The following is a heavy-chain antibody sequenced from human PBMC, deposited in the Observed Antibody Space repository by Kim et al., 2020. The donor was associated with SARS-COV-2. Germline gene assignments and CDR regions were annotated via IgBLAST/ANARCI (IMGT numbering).Heavy chain of an antibody. CDR1: GGSFSGYY. Sequence: SETLSLTCAVYGGSFSGYYWSWIRQPPGKGLEWIGEINHSGSTNYNPSLKSRVTISVDTSKNQFSLKLSSVTAADTAVYYCARAPGVSRLRYFDRGRWFDPWGQGTLVTVSS. CDR2: INHSGST. J-gene: IGHJ5*02. CDR3: ARAPGVSRLRYFDRGRWFDP. D-gene: IGHD3-9*01. V-gene: IGHV4-34*01.